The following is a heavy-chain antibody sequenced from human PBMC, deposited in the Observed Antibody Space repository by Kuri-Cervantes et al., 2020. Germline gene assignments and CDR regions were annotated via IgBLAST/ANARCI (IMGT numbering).Heavy chain of an antibody. D-gene: IGHD2-21*02. V-gene: IGHV4-34*01. Sequence: GSLRLSCAVYGGSFSGFYWSWIRQPPGKGLEWIGEINHSGSINYNPSLKSRVTISVDTSRSQISLNLRSMTAADTGVYYCARGQSWTASASQNIRGDCYAYWGQGTQVTVSS. CDR3: ARGQSWTASASQNIRGDCYAY. J-gene: IGHJ4*02. CDR1: GGSFSGFY. CDR2: INHSGSI.